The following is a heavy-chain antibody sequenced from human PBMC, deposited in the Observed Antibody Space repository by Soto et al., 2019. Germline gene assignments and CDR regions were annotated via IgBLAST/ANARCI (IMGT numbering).Heavy chain of an antibody. D-gene: IGHD3-22*01. Sequence: GGSLRLSCAASGFTFSSYDMHWVRQAPGKGLEWVSNIWYDGNKKYYADSVKGRFTISRDNSKNTLYLQMNSLRAEDTALYYCAHSLIGYYYDSSGSNWFDPWGQGTLVTVSS. J-gene: IGHJ5*02. CDR1: GFTFSSYD. CDR3: AHSLIGYYYDSSGSNWFDP. CDR2: IWYDGNKK. V-gene: IGHV3-33*01.